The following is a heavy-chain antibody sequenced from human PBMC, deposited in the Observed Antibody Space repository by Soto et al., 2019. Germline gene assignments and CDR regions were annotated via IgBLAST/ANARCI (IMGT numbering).Heavy chain of an antibody. CDR3: AKGEGDYDFWIAPPYGMDV. Sequence: PGGSLRLSCAASGFTFSSYAMSWVRQAPGKGLEWVSAISGSGGSTYYADSVKGRFTISRDNSKNTLYLQMNSLRAEDTAVYYCAKGEGDYDFWIAPPYGMDVWGQGTTVTISS. CDR2: ISGSGGST. J-gene: IGHJ6*01. CDR1: GFTFSSYA. D-gene: IGHD3-3*01. V-gene: IGHV3-23*01.